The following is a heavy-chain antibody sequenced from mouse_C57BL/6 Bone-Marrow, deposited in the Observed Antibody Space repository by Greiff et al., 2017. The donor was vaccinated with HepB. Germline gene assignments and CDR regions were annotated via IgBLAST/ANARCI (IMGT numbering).Heavy chain of an antibody. CDR3: TRDPLLLRLGAMDY. CDR2: ISSGGDYI. CDR1: GFTFSSYA. D-gene: IGHD1-1*01. Sequence: EVKLMESGEGLVKPGGSLKLSCAASGFTFSSYAMSWVRQTPEKRLEWVAYISSGGDYIYYADTVKGRFTISRDNARNTLYLQMSSLKSEDTAMYYCTRDPLLLRLGAMDYWGQGTSVTVSS. J-gene: IGHJ4*01. V-gene: IGHV5-9-1*02.